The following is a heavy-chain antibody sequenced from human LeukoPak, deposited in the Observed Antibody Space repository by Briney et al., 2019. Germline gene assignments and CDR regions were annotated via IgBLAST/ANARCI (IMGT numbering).Heavy chain of an antibody. CDR2: INPDSGGT. J-gene: IGHJ4*02. CDR1: GYTFTSYD. CDR3: ARGGVVPAGSWDH. D-gene: IGHD2-2*01. V-gene: IGHV1-2*02. Sequence: ASVKVSCTASGYTFTSYDINWVRQATGQGLEWMGWINPDSGGTNYAQKFQGRVTMTRDTSISTAYMELSRLRSDDTAVYYCARGGVVPAGSWDHWGQGTLVTVSS.